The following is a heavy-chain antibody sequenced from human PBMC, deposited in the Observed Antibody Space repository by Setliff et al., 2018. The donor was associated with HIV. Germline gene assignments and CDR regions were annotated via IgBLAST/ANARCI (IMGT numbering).Heavy chain of an antibody. Sequence: SETLSLTCAVFGGSFSGYYWTWIRQPPGKGLEWIGEIHPSGSTNYNPSLMSRVTISVDTSQNQFSLKLSSVTAADTAVYYCSRCSYLDWFDYFDSWGQGTLVTVSS. V-gene: IGHV4-34*01. CDR2: IHPSGST. J-gene: IGHJ4*02. CDR1: GGSFSGYY. D-gene: IGHD3-9*01. CDR3: SRCSYLDWFDYFDS.